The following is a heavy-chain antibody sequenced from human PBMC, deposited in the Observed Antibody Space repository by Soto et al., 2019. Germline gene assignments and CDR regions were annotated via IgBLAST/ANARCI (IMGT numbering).Heavy chain of an antibody. CDR3: ASLGGTIDY. Sequence: QVHLQESGPGLVKPSETLSLTCTVSGGSISSYYWNWIRQPAGKGLEWIGRIHSSGYTNYNSSLRSRVTMSVDSSKSQISLKMTSVTAADTAVYYCASLGGTIDYWAQVTLVTVSS. V-gene: IGHV4-4*07. J-gene: IGHJ4*02. D-gene: IGHD1-26*01. CDR2: IHSSGYT. CDR1: GGSISSYY.